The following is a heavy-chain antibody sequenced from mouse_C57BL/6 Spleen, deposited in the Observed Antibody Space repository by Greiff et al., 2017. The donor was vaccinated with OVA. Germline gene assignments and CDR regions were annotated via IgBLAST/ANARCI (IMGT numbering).Heavy chain of an antibody. CDR1: GFNIKDYY. J-gene: IGHJ3*01. CDR2: IDPEDGDT. V-gene: IGHV14-1*01. D-gene: IGHD1-1*01. CDR3: TTGDYYGSSSWFAY. Sequence: VQLQQSGAELVRPGASVKLSCTASGFNIKDYYMHWVKQRPEQGLEWIGRIDPEDGDTEYAPKFQGKATMTADTSSNTASLQLSSLTSEDTAVYYCTTGDYYGSSSWFAYWGQGTLVTVSA.